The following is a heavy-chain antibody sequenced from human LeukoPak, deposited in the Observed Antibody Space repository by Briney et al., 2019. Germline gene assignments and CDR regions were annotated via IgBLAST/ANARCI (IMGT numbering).Heavy chain of an antibody. V-gene: IGHV4-59*01. CDR3: ASLRESSSWYYFDY. D-gene: IGHD6-13*01. J-gene: IGHJ4*02. CDR1: GGSISSYY. CDR2: IYDSRNT. Sequence: SETLSLTCTVSGGSISSYYWSWIRRPPGKGLEWIGYIYDSRNTDYNPSLKSRVTISMDTSKNQFSLRLTSVTAADTAVYYCASLRESSSWYYFDYWGQGTLVTVSS.